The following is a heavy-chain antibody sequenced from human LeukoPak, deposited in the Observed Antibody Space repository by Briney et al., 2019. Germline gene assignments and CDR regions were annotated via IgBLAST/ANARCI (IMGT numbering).Heavy chain of an antibody. Sequence: PGGSLRLSCAASGFTFSSYAMSWVRQAPGKGLEWVSAISGSGGSTYYADSVKGRFTISRDNSKSTLYLQMNSLRAEDTAVYYCAKGEAYYDFWSGYQSINYFDYWGQGTLVTVSS. D-gene: IGHD3-3*01. V-gene: IGHV3-23*01. CDR1: GFTFSSYA. J-gene: IGHJ4*02. CDR2: ISGSGGST. CDR3: AKGEAYYDFWSGYQSINYFDY.